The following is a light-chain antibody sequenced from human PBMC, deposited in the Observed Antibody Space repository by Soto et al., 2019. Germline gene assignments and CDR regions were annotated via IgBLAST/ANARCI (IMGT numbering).Light chain of an antibody. V-gene: IGKV1-5*03. CDR3: QQYKNSWT. J-gene: IGKJ1*01. Sequence: GDRVLITCRASQNIDTWLAWYQQKPGEPPKVLIYKASTLSSGVPSRFSGSGSGTEFTLTISSLQPDDFATYFCQQYKNSWTFGQGTKGDTK. CDR1: QNIDTW. CDR2: KAS.